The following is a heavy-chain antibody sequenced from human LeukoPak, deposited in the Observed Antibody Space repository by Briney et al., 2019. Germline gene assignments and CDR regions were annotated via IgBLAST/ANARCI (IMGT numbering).Heavy chain of an antibody. J-gene: IGHJ4*02. Sequence: PGGSLRLSCAASGFTFSSYSMNWVRQAPGKGLEWVSSISSSSSYIYYADSVKGRFTISRDNAKNTLYLQMNSLRAEDTAVYYCAKGHGAVAGTPKDYWGQGTLVTVSS. CDR3: AKGHGAVAGTPKDY. CDR1: GFTFSSYS. CDR2: ISSSSSYI. V-gene: IGHV3-21*06. D-gene: IGHD6-19*01.